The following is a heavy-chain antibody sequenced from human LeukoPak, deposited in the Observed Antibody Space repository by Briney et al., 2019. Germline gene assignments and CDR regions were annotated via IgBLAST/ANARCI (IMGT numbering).Heavy chain of an antibody. Sequence: SQTLSLTCAISGDSVSGNIATWNWIRQSPSRGLEWLGRTYYRSRWHNVYAESVKSRITINPDTSKNQSSLLLNSVTPEDTVVYYCATSGSYLEYLQHWGQGTPVSVSS. CDR2: TYYRSRWHN. V-gene: IGHV6-1*01. CDR1: GDSVSGNIAT. D-gene: IGHD1-26*01. J-gene: IGHJ1*01. CDR3: ATSGSYLEYLQH.